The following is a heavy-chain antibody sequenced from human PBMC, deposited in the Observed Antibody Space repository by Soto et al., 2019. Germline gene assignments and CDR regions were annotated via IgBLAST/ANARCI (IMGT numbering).Heavy chain of an antibody. CDR1: GGSISSGDYY. D-gene: IGHD2-8*01. CDR3: VSVWGYCTNGVCYTAFDI. V-gene: IGHV4-30-4*01. Sequence: NLYLTCTVSGGSISSGDYYWSWIRQPPGKGLEWIGYIYYSGSTYYNPSLKSRVTISVDTSKNQLSLKLSSVTAADTAVYYCVSVWGYCTNGVCYTAFDICVQGSMVT. J-gene: IGHJ3*02. CDR2: IYYSGST.